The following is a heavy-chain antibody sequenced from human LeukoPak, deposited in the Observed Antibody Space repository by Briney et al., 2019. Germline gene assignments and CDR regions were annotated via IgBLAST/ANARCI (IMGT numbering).Heavy chain of an antibody. J-gene: IGHJ5*02. V-gene: IGHV3-21*01. CDR3: ARGIAAAGTNWFDP. Sequence: GGSLRLSCAASGFTFSSYSMNWVRQAPGKGLEWVSSISSSSSYIHYADSVKGRFTISRDNAKNSLYLQMNSLRAEDTAVCYCARGIAAAGTNWFDPWGQGTLVTVSS. CDR1: GFTFSSYS. D-gene: IGHD6-13*01. CDR2: ISSSSSYI.